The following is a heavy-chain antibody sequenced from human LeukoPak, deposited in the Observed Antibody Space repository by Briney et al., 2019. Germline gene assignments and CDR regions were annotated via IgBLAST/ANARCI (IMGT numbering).Heavy chain of an antibody. J-gene: IGHJ4*02. D-gene: IGHD3-22*01. V-gene: IGHV1-24*01. CDR2: FDPEDGET. CDR1: GYTLTELS. Sequence: ASVTVSCKVSGYTLTELSMHWVRQAPGKGLEWMGGFDPEDGETIYAQKFQGRVTMTEDTSTDTAYMELSSLRSEDTAVYYCATDAYYYDSSGYSYYFDYWGQGTLVTVSS. CDR3: ATDAYYYDSSGYSYYFDY.